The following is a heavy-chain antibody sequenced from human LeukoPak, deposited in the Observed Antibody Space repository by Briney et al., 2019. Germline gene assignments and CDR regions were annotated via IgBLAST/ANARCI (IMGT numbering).Heavy chain of an antibody. D-gene: IGHD3-16*02. CDR1: GGSIGTYY. J-gene: IGHJ6*03. V-gene: IGHV4-59*08. CDR3: ARHIGGGIEDMDV. CDR2: IYVTGT. Sequence: SETLSLTCTVSGGSIGTYYWSWIRQSPGKGLEWIGYIYVTGTRYNPYLQSRVAISVDRSRNQFFLKMSSVTAADTAVYYCARHIGGGIEDMDVWGKGTKVIVSS.